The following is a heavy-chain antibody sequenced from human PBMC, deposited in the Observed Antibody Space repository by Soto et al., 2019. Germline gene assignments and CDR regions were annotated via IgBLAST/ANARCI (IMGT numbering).Heavy chain of an antibody. CDR3: ARHTSGWHYFDY. CDR2: ISGSSRYT. CDR1: GFNFSDHY. V-gene: IGHV3-11*06. J-gene: IGHJ4*02. Sequence: GGSLRLSCAASGFNFSDHYMNWIRQAPGKGLEWVSYISGSSRYTNFADSVKGRFTISRDNAKNSLYLQMNSLRAEDTAVYYCARHTSGWHYFDYWGQGTPVTVSS. D-gene: IGHD6-19*01.